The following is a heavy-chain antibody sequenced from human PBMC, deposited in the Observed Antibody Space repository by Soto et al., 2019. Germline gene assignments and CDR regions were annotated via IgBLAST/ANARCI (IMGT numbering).Heavy chain of an antibody. CDR2: IYYSGST. D-gene: IGHD6-13*01. CDR3: ARDGSSSTYDF. J-gene: IGHJ4*02. CDR1: GGSISTYF. Sequence: SETLSLTCTVSGGSISTYFWSWIRQPPGKGLEWIGDIYYSGSTNYNPSLKSRVTISVDTSKSQFSLKLSSVIAADTAVYYCARDGSSSTYDFWGQGALVTVSS. V-gene: IGHV4-59*01.